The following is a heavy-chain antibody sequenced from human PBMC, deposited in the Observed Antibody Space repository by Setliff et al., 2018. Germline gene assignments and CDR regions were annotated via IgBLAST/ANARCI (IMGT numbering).Heavy chain of an antibody. CDR3: AREGGLQGATSYYYFYNYINV. CDR2: INPKSGVT. D-gene: IGHD1-26*01. Sequence: ASVKVPCKHSGYTFTGYFIHWVRQAPRQGLEWLGWINPKSGVTSYAQSFQGRIAMNRDTSINTVYMELNSLTSDDAAVYFCAREGGLQGATSYYYFYNYINVWGKGTKVTVSS. V-gene: IGHV1-2*02. J-gene: IGHJ6*03. CDR1: GYTFTGYF.